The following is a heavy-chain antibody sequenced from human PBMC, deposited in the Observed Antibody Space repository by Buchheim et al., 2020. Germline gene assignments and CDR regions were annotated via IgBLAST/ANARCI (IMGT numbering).Heavy chain of an antibody. J-gene: IGHJ6*02. V-gene: IGHV4-4*02. CDR1: GGSISSSNW. Sequence: QVQLQQWGAGLVKPSGTLSLTCAVSGGSISSSNWWSWVRQPPGKGLEWIGEIYHSGSTNYNPSLKSRVNISVAKSKKQFSLKLSSVTAADTAVYYCARARYDFWSGYYYYGMDVWGQGTT. CDR2: IYHSGST. D-gene: IGHD3-3*01. CDR3: ARARYDFWSGYYYYGMDV.